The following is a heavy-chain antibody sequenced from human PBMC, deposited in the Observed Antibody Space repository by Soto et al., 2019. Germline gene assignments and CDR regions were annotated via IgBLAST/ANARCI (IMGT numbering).Heavy chain of an antibody. D-gene: IGHD6-13*01. V-gene: IGHV1-69*01. CDR2: IIPIFGTA. J-gene: IGHJ6*02. CDR1: GGTFSSYA. Sequence: QVQLVQSGAEVKKPGSSVKVSCKASGGTFSSYAISWVRQAPGQGLEWMGGIIPIFGTANYAQKFQGRVTITADESRSTAYMELSSLRSEDTAVYYCARGAAAATGYYYYYYGMDVWGQGTTVTASS. CDR3: ARGAAAATGYYYYYYGMDV.